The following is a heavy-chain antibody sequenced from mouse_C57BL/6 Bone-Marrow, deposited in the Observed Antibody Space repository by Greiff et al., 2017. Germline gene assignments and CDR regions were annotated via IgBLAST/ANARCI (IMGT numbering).Heavy chain of an antibody. CDR1: GYTFTSYW. D-gene: IGHD2-5*01. J-gene: IGHJ3*01. V-gene: IGHV1-72*01. CDR2: IDPNSGGT. CDR3: ATYSNYVAWFAY. Sequence: VQLQQPGAELVKPGASVKLSCKASGYTFTSYWMHWVKQRPGRGLEWIGRIDPNSGGTKYNEKFKSKATLTVDKPSSTAYMQRSILTSEDSAVYYCATYSNYVAWFAYWCQGTLVTVSA.